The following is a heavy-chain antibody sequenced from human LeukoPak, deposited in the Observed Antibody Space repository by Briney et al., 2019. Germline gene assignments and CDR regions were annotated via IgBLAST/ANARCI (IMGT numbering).Heavy chain of an antibody. D-gene: IGHD6-19*01. CDR2: ISRSGTTT. CDR1: GFSFSVYE. CDR3: TTLPVASNFDY. Sequence: PGGSLRLSCAASGFSFSVYEMHWVRQAPGKGLEWISDISRSGTTTYYADSVKGRFTISRANAKNSLYLQMNRLRAEDTAVYYCTTLPVASNFDYWGQETLVTVSS. V-gene: IGHV3-48*03. J-gene: IGHJ4*02.